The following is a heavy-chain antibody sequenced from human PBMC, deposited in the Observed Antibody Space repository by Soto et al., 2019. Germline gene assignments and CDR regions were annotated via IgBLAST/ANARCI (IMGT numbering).Heavy chain of an antibody. CDR2: VHDSGRS. J-gene: IGHJ4*02. CDR1: SDSITNYY. Sequence: QVQLQESGPGLVKPSETLSLTCTVSSDSITNYYWTWIRQSPGKGLEWIGYVHDSGRSNYNPSLKSRVTISVDTSKKKFSLKVNSVTAADTAVYYCARVGGTRGWYWGQGTLVTVSS. V-gene: IGHV4-59*01. CDR3: ARVGGTRGWY. D-gene: IGHD2-15*01.